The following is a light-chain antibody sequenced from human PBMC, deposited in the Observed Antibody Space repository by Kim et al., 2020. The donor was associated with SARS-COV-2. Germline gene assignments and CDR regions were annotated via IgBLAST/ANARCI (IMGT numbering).Light chain of an antibody. CDR3: QQHHSFPLT. Sequence: IQLTQSPSSLSASVGDTVTITCRASQSISSNLAWYQQRPGKAPSLLIYSAFTLHSGVPSRFSGSGSGTDFTLTITSLQPEDFATYHCQQHHSFPLTFGGGTKVDIK. CDR1: QSISSN. V-gene: IGKV1-9*01. J-gene: IGKJ4*01. CDR2: SAF.